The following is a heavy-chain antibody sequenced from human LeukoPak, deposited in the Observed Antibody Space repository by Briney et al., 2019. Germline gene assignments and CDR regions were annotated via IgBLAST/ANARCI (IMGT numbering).Heavy chain of an antibody. Sequence: SETLSLTCTVSGGSISSSSYYWGWIRQPPGKGLEWIGSIYYSGSTYYNPSLKSRVTISVDTSKNQFSLKLSSVTAADTAVYYCAILNGDLPIDYWGQGTLVTVSS. D-gene: IGHD4-17*01. V-gene: IGHV4-39*07. CDR1: GGSISSSSYY. CDR3: AILNGDLPIDY. CDR2: IYYSGST. J-gene: IGHJ4*02.